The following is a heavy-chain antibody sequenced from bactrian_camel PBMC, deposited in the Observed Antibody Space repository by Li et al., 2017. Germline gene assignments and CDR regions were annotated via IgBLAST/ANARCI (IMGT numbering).Heavy chain of an antibody. CDR2: IHTGAASL. J-gene: IGHJ6*01. V-gene: IGHV3S1*01. D-gene: IGHD6*01. Sequence: HVQLVESGGGSVQAGGSLRLSCRASGDTASGYCMGWFRQAPGNEREGVAVIHTGAASLEYADSVKGRFTVSRDNAKNTLYLQLNSLKIEDTAMYYCALRRGSCYVNSVAYNTWGQGTQVTVS. CDR1: GDTASGYC. CDR3: ALRRGSCYVNSVAYNT.